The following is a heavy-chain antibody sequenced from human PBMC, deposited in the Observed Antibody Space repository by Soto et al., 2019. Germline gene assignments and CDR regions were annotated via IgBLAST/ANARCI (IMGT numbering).Heavy chain of an antibody. V-gene: IGHV1-3*01. J-gene: IGHJ4*02. Sequence: VKVSCKASGYTFTDYAIHWVRQAPGQRLEWMGWINAGNGNTKYSQKFQGRVTITRDTSATTAYMELSSLRSEDTAIYYCAREVLGGYPFDNWGQGTLVTVSS. CDR3: AREVLGGYPFDN. CDR1: GYTFTDYA. D-gene: IGHD3-22*01. CDR2: INAGNGNT.